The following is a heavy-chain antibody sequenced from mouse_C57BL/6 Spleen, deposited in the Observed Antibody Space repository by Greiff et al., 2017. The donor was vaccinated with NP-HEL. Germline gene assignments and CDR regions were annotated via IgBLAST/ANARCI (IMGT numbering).Heavy chain of an antibody. V-gene: IGHV3-6*01. Sequence: EVQVVESGPGLVKPSQSLSLTCSVTGYSITSGYYWNWIRQFPGNKLEWMGYISYDGSNNYNPSLNNRISITRDTSKNQFFLKLNAVTTEDTATYYCAVVAHWYFDVWGTGTTVTVSS. CDR2: ISYDGSN. CDR1: GYSITSGYY. J-gene: IGHJ1*03. D-gene: IGHD1-1*01. CDR3: AVVAHWYFDV.